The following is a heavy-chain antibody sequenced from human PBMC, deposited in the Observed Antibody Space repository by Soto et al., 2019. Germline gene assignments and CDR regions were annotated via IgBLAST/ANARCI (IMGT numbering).Heavy chain of an antibody. J-gene: IGHJ6*02. CDR3: ARHPDYSNYQDYYYGMDV. CDR1: GYSFTSYW. CDR2: IYPGDSDT. V-gene: IGHV5-51*01. D-gene: IGHD4-4*01. Sequence: PGESLRISCKGSGYSFTSYWIGWVRQMLGKGLEWMGIIYPGDSDTRCSPSFQGQVTISADKSISTAYLQWSSLKASDTAMYYCARHPDYSNYQDYYYGMDVWGQGTTVTVSS.